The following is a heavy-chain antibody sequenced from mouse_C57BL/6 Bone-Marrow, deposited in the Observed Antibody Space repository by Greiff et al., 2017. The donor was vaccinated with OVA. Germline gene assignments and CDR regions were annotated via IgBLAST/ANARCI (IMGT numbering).Heavy chain of an antibody. CDR2: IYPRSGNT. CDR3: AMLITTVVDSMDY. CDR1: GYTFTSYG. Sequence: QVQLQQSGAELARPGASVKLSCKASGYTFTSYGISWVKQRPGQGLEWIGEIYPRSGNTYYNEKFKGKATLTVDKSSSTAYMELRSLPSEDSSVYFCAMLITTVVDSMDYWCQGNSVTVSA. J-gene: IGHJ4*01. D-gene: IGHD1-1*01. V-gene: IGHV1-81*01.